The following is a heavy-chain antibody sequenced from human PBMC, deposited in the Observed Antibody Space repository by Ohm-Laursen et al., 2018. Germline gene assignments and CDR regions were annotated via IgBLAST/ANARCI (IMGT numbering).Heavy chain of an antibody. CDR1: GFSLSTDRMC. J-gene: IGHJ6*02. V-gene: IGHV2-70*11. D-gene: IGHD2-21*02. CDR3: ARSYTDCFYQYGMDV. CDR2: IDWDEDK. Sequence: TQTLTLTCTFSGFSLSTDRMCVSWIRQAPGEALEWLARIDWDEDKYYSTSLETRLTISKDTSRNQVVLTMTNMNPADTATYYCARSYTDCFYQYGMDVWGPGTTVTVSS.